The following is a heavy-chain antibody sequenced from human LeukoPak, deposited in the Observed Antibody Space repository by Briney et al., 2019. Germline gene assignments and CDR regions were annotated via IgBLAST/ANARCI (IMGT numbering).Heavy chain of an antibody. CDR3: ARSASSGWVYYYYNYMDV. Sequence: GRSLRLSCVASVFNFSSYAMHWVRQAPGKGLERVALISYDGGEKYYADSVKGRFTISRDNSKNTLSLQMNSLTAEDTAVYYCARSASSGWVYYYYNYMDVWGKGTTVTVSS. CDR2: ISYDGGEK. CDR1: VFNFSSYA. D-gene: IGHD6-19*01. V-gene: IGHV3-30*04. J-gene: IGHJ6*03.